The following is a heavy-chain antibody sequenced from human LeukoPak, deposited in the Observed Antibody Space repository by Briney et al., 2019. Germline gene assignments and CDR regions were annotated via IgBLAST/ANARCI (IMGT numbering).Heavy chain of an antibody. CDR2: INHRGGT. D-gene: IGHD4-17*01. CDR3: ARHASVTRFAY. CDR1: GGSFSGYS. V-gene: IGHV4-34*01. Sequence: SETLPLTCAVFGGSFSGYSWSWIRQSPGKGLEWIGEINHRGGTNSNPSLKSRVSISGDTSKNQFSLNLSSVTAADTAVYYCARHASVTRFAYWGQGTLVTVSS. J-gene: IGHJ4*02.